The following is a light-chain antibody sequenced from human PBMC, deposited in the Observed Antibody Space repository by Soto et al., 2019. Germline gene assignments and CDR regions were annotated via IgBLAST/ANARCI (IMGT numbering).Light chain of an antibody. CDR1: SSDVGGYNY. Sequence: QSALTQPASVPGSPGQSITISCTGTSSDVGGYNYVSWYQQHPGKAPKLMIYDVSNRPSGVSNRSSGSKSGNTASLTISGLQAEDEADYYCSSYTSSTPYVFGTGTKLTVL. CDR3: SSYTSSTPYV. V-gene: IGLV2-14*01. CDR2: DVS. J-gene: IGLJ1*01.